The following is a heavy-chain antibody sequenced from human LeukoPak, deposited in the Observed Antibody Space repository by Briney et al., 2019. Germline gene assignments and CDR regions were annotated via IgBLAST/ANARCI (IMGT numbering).Heavy chain of an antibody. CDR2: INEDGTSA. D-gene: IGHD5-18*01. CDR3: ARVPTNSYGFGQ. CDR1: GFAFSVYW. J-gene: IGHJ4*02. V-gene: IGHV3-74*01. Sequence: GGSLRLSCAASGFAFSVYWMHWVRHAPGKGLVWVAHINEDGTSASHADSVKSRFTISRDNAKNTLYLQMNSLTVEDTAVYYCARVPTNSYGFGQWGQGSLVTVSS.